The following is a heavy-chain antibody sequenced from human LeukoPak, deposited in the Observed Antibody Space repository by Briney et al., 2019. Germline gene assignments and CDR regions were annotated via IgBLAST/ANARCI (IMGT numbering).Heavy chain of an antibody. J-gene: IGHJ4*02. CDR1: GYSFTSYW. CDR2: IYPGDSDT. Sequence: GASLQISCKGSGYSFTSYWIGWVRQLPGKGLEWMGIIYPGDSDTRYSPSFQGQVTISADKSISTAYLQWSSLKASDTAMYYCARRGYCSGGSCYPSLLDYWGQGTLVTVSS. CDR3: ARRGYCSGGSCYPSLLDY. D-gene: IGHD2-15*01. V-gene: IGHV5-51*01.